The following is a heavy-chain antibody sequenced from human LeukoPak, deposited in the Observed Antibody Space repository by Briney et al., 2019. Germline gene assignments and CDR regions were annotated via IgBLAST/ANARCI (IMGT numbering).Heavy chain of an antibody. J-gene: IGHJ4*02. CDR2: IYPGDSDT. CDR1: GYSFTSYW. CDR3: ARPGYSGYDGFDY. D-gene: IGHD5-12*01. Sequence: GESLQISCKGSGYSFTSYWIGGVRQMPGKGLEGMGIIYPGDSDTRYSPSFQGQVTISADKSISTAYLQWSSLKASDTAMYYCARPGYSGYDGFDYWGQGTLVTVSS. V-gene: IGHV5-51*01.